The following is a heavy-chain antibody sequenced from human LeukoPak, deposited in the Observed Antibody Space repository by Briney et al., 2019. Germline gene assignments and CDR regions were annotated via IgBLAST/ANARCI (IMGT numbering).Heavy chain of an antibody. Sequence: SETLSLTCAVYGGSFSGYYWSWIRQPPGKGLEWIGEINHSGSTNYNPSLKSRVTISVDTSKNQFSLKLGSVTAADTAVYYCARGVRDSSGWYGYRGQGTLVTVSS. D-gene: IGHD6-19*01. CDR3: ARGVRDSSGWYGY. CDR2: INHSGST. CDR1: GGSFSGYY. V-gene: IGHV4-34*01. J-gene: IGHJ4*02.